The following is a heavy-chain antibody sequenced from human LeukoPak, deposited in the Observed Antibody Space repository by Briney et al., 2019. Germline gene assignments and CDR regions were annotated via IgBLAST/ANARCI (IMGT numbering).Heavy chain of an antibody. J-gene: IGHJ5*02. CDR2: ISGSGDST. V-gene: IGHV3-23*01. CDR3: AKDGLAPRAPGRYNWFDP. D-gene: IGHD2-15*01. Sequence: PGGSLRLSCAASGSIFNTYAMSWVRQAPGKGLEWVSSISGSGDSTSYADSVKGRFTISRDNSENTLFLQMNSLRAEDTAVYYCAKDGLAPRAPGRYNWFDPWGQGTLVTVSS. CDR1: GSIFNTYA.